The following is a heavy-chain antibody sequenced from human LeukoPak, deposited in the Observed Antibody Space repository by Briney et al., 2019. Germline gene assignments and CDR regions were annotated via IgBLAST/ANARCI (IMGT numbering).Heavy chain of an antibody. V-gene: IGHV1-69*06. CDR3: ARDSGSYWGPDAFDI. D-gene: IGHD1-26*01. Sequence: GASVKVSCKASGYTFTSYYMHWVRQAPGQGLEWMGGIIPIFGTANCAQKFQGRVTITADKSTSTAYMELSSLRSEDTAVYYCARDSGSYWGPDAFDIWGQGTMVTVSS. J-gene: IGHJ3*02. CDR1: GYTFTSYY. CDR2: IIPIFGTA.